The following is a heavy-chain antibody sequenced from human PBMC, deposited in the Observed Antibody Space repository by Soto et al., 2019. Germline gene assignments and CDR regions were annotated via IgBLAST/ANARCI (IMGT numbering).Heavy chain of an antibody. CDR3: AKGEGYYDILTGRYGMDV. CDR2: ISWDGGST. D-gene: IGHD3-9*01. V-gene: IGHV3-43D*04. J-gene: IGHJ6*02. CDR1: WCSCNDYA. Sequence: GFLRIXGAASWCSCNDYAMDWVRQAPGKGLEWVSLISWDGGSTYYADSVKGRFTISRDNSKNSLYLQMNSLRAEDTALYYCAKGEGYYDILTGRYGMDVWAQGTTVTV.